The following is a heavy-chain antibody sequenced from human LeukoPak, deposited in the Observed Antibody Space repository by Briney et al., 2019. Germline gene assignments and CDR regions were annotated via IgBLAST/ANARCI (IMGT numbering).Heavy chain of an antibody. CDR3: ARHKAPFFGNYTDWFDP. D-gene: IGHD3-3*01. J-gene: IGHJ5*02. CDR2: IYYSGST. Sequence: SETLSLTCTVSGGSISGYYWSWIRQPPGKGLEWIGYIYYSGSTNYNPSHKSRVTMFVDTSKNQFSLKLRSVTAAETAVYYCARHKAPFFGNYTDWFDPWGQGTLVTVSS. V-gene: IGHV4-59*08. CDR1: GGSISGYY.